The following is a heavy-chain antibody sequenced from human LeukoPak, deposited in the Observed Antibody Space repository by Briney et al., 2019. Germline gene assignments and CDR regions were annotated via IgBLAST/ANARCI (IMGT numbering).Heavy chain of an antibody. D-gene: IGHD2-2*01. Sequence: SETLSLTCTASGGSISSYYWSWIRQPPGKGLEWIGYIHYSGSTSYNPSLKSRVTISVDTSKNQISLKVRSATAADTAVYYCARTTEDCSSTSCYQYWFDPWGQGTLVTVSS. CDR1: GGSISSYY. CDR2: IHYSGST. J-gene: IGHJ5*02. V-gene: IGHV4-59*01. CDR3: ARTTEDCSSTSCYQYWFDP.